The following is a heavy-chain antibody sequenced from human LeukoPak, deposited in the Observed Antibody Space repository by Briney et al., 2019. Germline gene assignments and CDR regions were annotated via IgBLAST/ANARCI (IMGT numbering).Heavy chain of an antibody. CDR1: GFSFSGHW. CDR2: MWYDGSNK. CDR3: AREDTALVIAY. V-gene: IGHV3-33*08. J-gene: IGHJ4*02. Sequence: GGSLRLSCTASGFSFSGHWMHWVRQAPGKGLEWVAIMWYDGSNKYYTDSVKGRFTISRDNSKNTLYLQMNSLRVEDTAVYYCAREDTALVIAYWGQGTLVTVSS. D-gene: IGHD5-18*01.